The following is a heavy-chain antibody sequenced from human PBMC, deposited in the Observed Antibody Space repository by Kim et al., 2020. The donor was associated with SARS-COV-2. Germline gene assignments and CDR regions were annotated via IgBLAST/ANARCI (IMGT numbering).Heavy chain of an antibody. CDR3: ARGVSLPIGGNNWFDP. V-gene: IGHV4-34*01. CDR2: INHSGST. CDR1: GGSFSGYY. D-gene: IGHD1-20*01. Sequence: SETLSLTCAVYGGSFSGYYWSWIRQPPGKGLEWIGEINHSGSTNYNPSLKSRVTISVDTSKNQFSLKLSSVTAADTAVYYCARGVSLPIGGNNWFDPWGQGTLVTVSS. J-gene: IGHJ5*02.